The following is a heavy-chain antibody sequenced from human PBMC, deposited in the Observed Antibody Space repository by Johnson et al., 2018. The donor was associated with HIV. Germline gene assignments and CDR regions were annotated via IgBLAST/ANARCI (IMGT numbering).Heavy chain of an antibody. Sequence: QEKLVESGGGVVQTGRSLRLSCAVSGFTLSNYAMHWVRQAPGKGLEWVAFISNDGSIKFSADSVKGRFTISKDNSKNTLYLQMNSLRPEDTAVYYCVQGVPNPAGAFDIWGRGTMVTVSS. CDR3: VQGVPNPAGAFDI. V-gene: IGHV3-30-3*01. D-gene: IGHD6-19*01. CDR1: GFTLSNYA. CDR2: ISNDGSIK. J-gene: IGHJ3*02.